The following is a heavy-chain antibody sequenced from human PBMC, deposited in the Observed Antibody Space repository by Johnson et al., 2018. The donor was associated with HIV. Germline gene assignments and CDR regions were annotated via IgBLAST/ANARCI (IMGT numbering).Heavy chain of an antibody. J-gene: IGHJ3*02. Sequence: QVQLVESGGGVVQPGRSLRLSCAASGFIFSSYGMHWVRQAPGKGLEWVAVIWYDGSNKYYADSVKGRFTISRDNAMKSLYLQINSLRAEDTAVYYCARDHYYDSSGYHEGDAFDIWGQGTVLTVSS. CDR1: GFIFSSYG. D-gene: IGHD3-22*01. CDR2: IWYDGSNK. CDR3: ARDHYYDSSGYHEGDAFDI. V-gene: IGHV3-33*01.